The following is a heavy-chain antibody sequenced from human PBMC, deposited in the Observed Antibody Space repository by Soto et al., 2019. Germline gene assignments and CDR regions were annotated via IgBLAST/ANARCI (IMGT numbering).Heavy chain of an antibody. D-gene: IGHD6-13*01. CDR1: GFTFSSYS. Sequence: EVQLVESGGGLVKPGGSLRLSCAASGFTFSSYSMNWVRQAPGKGLEWVSSISSSSSYIYYVDSVKGRFTISRDNAKNSRYLQMNSLRAEDTAVYYCARDGEQLVPYDAFDIWGQGTMVTDSS. CDR2: ISSSSSYI. J-gene: IGHJ3*02. CDR3: ARDGEQLVPYDAFDI. V-gene: IGHV3-21*01.